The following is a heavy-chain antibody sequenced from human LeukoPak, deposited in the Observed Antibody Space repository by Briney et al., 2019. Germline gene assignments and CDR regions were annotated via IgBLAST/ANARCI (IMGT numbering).Heavy chain of an antibody. J-gene: IGHJ4*02. D-gene: IGHD3-22*01. V-gene: IGHV3-21*01. CDR3: ARDPSSYYDSSGYYLDY. CDR2: ISSSSSYI. Sequence: PGGSLRLSCAASGFTFSSYSMNWVRQAPGKGLEWVSSISSSSSYIYYADSVKGRFTISRDNAKNSLYLQMNSLRAEDTAVYYCARDPSSYYDSSGYYLDYWGQGTLVTVSS. CDR1: GFTFSSYS.